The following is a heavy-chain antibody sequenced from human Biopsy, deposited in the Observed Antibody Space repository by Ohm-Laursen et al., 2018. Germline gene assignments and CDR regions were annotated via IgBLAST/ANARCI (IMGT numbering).Heavy chain of an antibody. CDR3: AKDMGSGYGGNSGDAFDI. V-gene: IGHV3-9*01. D-gene: IGHD4-23*01. J-gene: IGHJ3*02. Sequence: SLRLSCAASGFTFDDYAMHWVRQAPGKGLEWVSGISWSSRNIGYADSVKGRFTISRDNAKNSLYLQMNSLRAEDTAVYYCAKDMGSGYGGNSGDAFDIWGQGTMVTVSS. CDR1: GFTFDDYA. CDR2: ISWSSRNI.